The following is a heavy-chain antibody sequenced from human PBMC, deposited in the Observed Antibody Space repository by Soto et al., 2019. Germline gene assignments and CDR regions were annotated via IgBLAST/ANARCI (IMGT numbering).Heavy chain of an antibody. D-gene: IGHD3-22*01. J-gene: IGHJ4*02. Sequence: QVQLVQSGAELKKPGASVKVSCKASGYIFTNHYIHWVRQAPGQGLEWMGIINPSGGSTNYLQKFQGRITMTRDTSTSTVYMELSSLRSEDTAVYFCARADYYDSSGFYYDCWGQGTLVTVSS. V-gene: IGHV1-46*01. CDR1: GYIFTNHY. CDR2: INPSGGST. CDR3: ARADYYDSSGFYYDC.